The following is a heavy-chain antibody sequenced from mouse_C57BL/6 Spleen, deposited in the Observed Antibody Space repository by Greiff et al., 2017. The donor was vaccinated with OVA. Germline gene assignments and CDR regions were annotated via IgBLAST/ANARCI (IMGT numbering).Heavy chain of an antibody. Sequence: VQLQQSGPELVKPGASVKISCKASGYTFTDYYMNWVKQSHGKSLEWIGDINPNNGGTSYNQKFKGKATLTVDKSSSTAYIELRSLTSEDSAVYYCARIYYYGSSYFDYWGQGTTLTVSS. CDR1: GYTFTDYY. J-gene: IGHJ2*01. CDR3: ARIYYYGSSYFDY. V-gene: IGHV1-26*01. D-gene: IGHD1-1*01. CDR2: INPNNGGT.